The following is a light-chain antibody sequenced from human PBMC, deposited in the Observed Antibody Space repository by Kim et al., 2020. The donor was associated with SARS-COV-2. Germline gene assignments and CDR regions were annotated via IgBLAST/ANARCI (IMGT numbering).Light chain of an antibody. Sequence: GYLGDRVTIACRGSQGVSDYLAWFQQKPGKAPQSLIYAASSLQSGVPSKFSGSGSGTDFTLTISSLQPEDFATYYCQQYNSYPITFGQGTRMEIK. CDR3: QQYNSYPIT. J-gene: IGKJ5*01. V-gene: IGKV1-16*02. CDR2: AAS. CDR1: QGVSDY.